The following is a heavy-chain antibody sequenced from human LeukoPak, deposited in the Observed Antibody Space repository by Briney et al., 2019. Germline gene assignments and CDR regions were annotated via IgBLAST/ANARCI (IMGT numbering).Heavy chain of an antibody. Sequence: GASVKVSCKASGYTFTSYTIHWVRQAPGQRLEWMGWINTGNGNTKYSQKFQGRVTITADESTSTAYMELSSLRSEDTAVYYCARGSGYLDYWGQGTLVTVSS. CDR1: GYTFTSYT. D-gene: IGHD3-16*02. V-gene: IGHV1-3*04. CDR3: ARGSGYLDY. J-gene: IGHJ4*02. CDR2: INTGNGNT.